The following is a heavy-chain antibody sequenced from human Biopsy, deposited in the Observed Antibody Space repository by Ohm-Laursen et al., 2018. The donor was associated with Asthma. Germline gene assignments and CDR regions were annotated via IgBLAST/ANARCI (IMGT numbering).Heavy chain of an antibody. CDR3: ARCQVGYSSGWSLLLKKIYYSGMDV. Sequence: SVKVSCKASGGMFGNFAISWVRQAPGQGLEWLGGIMTVLGTTNYAQKFQGRVTITADESTSTAYMEVTSLRSEDTAIYYCARCQVGYSSGWSLLLKKIYYSGMDVWGQGTAVTVSS. CDR1: GGMFGNFA. J-gene: IGHJ6*02. CDR2: IMTVLGTT. D-gene: IGHD6-19*01. V-gene: IGHV1-69*13.